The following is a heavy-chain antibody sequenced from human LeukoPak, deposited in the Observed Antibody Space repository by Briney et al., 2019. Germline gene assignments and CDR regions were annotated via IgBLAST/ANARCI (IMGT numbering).Heavy chain of an antibody. D-gene: IGHD6-13*01. CDR3: ARSVGAAAHFDY. Sequence: PSETLSLTCTVSGGSINSYYWRWIRQPPGKGLECIGYIYYSGSTNYNPSLKSRVTMSVDTSKNQFSLNLSSVTATDTAVYYCARSVGAAAHFDYWGQGTLVTVSS. J-gene: IGHJ4*02. V-gene: IGHV4-59*08. CDR1: GGSINSYY. CDR2: IYYSGST.